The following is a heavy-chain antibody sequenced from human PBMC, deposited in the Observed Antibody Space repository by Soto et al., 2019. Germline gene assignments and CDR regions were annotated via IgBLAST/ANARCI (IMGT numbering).Heavy chain of an antibody. J-gene: IGHJ5*02. CDR3: ARDAYTIFGVVMSGAHNWFDP. V-gene: IGHV1-46*01. CDR2: INPSGGST. Sequence: ASVKVSCKASGYTFTSYYMHWVRQAPGQGLEWMGIINPSGGSTSYAQKFQGRGTMTRDTSTSTVYMELSSLRSEDKAVYYCARDAYTIFGVVMSGAHNWFDPWGQGTLVTVSS. D-gene: IGHD3-3*01. CDR1: GYTFTSYY.